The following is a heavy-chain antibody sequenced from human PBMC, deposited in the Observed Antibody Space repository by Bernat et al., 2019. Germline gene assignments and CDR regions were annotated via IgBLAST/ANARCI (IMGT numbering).Heavy chain of an antibody. CDR1: GYTFTSYG. CDR2: IIPIFGTA. V-gene: IGHV1-69*13. Sequence: QVQLVQSGAEVKKPGASVKVSCKASGYTFTSYGISWVRQAPGQGLEWLGGIIPIFGTANYAQKFQGGVTITADESTSTAYMELSSLRSEDTAVYYCARGVVVPAAINYYDYYLDFCGKGTTVNVSS. J-gene: IGHJ6*03. D-gene: IGHD2-2*01. CDR3: ARGVVVPAAINYYDYYLDF.